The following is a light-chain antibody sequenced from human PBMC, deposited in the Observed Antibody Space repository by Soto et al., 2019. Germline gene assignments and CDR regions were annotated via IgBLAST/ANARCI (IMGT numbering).Light chain of an antibody. Sequence: DIVLTQSPGTLSLSPGDRATLSCRASQSVSSSDLAWYQQKPGQAPRLLIYGASTRATGIPDRFSGSGSGTDFTLTISRLEPEDFAVYYCQQYDGSPLYIFGQGNKLEI. CDR1: QSVSSSD. CDR3: QQYDGSPLYI. V-gene: IGKV3-20*01. CDR2: GAS. J-gene: IGKJ2*01.